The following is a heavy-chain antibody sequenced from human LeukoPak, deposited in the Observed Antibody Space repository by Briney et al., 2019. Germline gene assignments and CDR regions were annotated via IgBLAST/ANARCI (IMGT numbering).Heavy chain of an antibody. CDR1: GFTFSSYS. CDR2: ISSSSSTI. V-gene: IGHV3-48*04. Sequence: GGSLRLSCAASGFTFSSYSMNWVRRAPGKGLEWVPYISSSSSTIYYADSVKGRFTISRDNAKNSLYLQMNSLRAEDTAVYYCARDRAAWFGELDYWGQGTLVTVSS. J-gene: IGHJ4*02. D-gene: IGHD3-10*01. CDR3: ARDRAAWFGELDY.